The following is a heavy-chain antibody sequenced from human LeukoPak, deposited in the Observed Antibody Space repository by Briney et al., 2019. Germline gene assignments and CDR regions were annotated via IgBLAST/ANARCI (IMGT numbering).Heavy chain of an antibody. J-gene: IGHJ6*04. D-gene: IGHD2-15*01. Sequence: GGSLRLSCAASGFTVSSNYMSWVRQAPGKGLERVSVIYSGGSTYYADSVKGRFTISRDNSKNTLYLQMNSLRAEDTAVYYCAREVVVVVAATPYYYYYGMDVWGKGTTVTVSS. V-gene: IGHV3-53*01. CDR2: IYSGGST. CDR1: GFTVSSNY. CDR3: AREVVVVVAATPYYYYYGMDV.